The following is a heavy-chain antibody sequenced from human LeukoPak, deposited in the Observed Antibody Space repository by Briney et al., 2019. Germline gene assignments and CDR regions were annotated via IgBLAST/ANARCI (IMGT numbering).Heavy chain of an antibody. CDR2: IYYSGST. CDR1: GASISSYY. CDR3: ARDLGFCSTTTCDPWFDP. V-gene: IGHV4-59*01. D-gene: IGHD2-2*01. J-gene: IGHJ5*02. Sequence: PSETLSLTCTVSGASISSYYWSWIRQPPGKGLEWIGYIYYSGSTNYNPSLKSRVTISVDTSKNQFSLKLSSVTAADTAVYYCARDLGFCSTTTCDPWFDPWGQRTLVTVSS.